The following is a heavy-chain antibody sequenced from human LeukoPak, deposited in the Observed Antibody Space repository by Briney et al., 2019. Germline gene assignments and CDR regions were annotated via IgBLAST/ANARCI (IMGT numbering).Heavy chain of an antibody. CDR1: GFTFSSYA. Sequence: GGSLRLSCAASGFTFSSYAMNWVRQAPGKGLEWVSIISSSGGNTYYADSVKGRFTISRDNAKNALYLQMNSLRAEDTAVYYCARHYDRYYYYMDVWGKGTTVTVSS. CDR3: ARHYDRYYYYMDV. CDR2: ISSSGGNT. D-gene: IGHD3-9*01. V-gene: IGHV3-23*01. J-gene: IGHJ6*03.